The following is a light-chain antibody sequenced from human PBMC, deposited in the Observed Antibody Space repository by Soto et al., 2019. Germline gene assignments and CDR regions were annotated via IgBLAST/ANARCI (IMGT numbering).Light chain of an antibody. CDR3: SSYTSTSSV. CDR1: SSDVGGYNF. J-gene: IGLJ1*01. Sequence: QSALTQPASVSGSPGQSITISCTGTSSDVGGYNFVSWYQQHPGKAPKLIIYNVFNRPSRVSNRFSGSKSGNTASLTISGLQAEDDADYYCSSYTSTSSVFGTGTKVTVL. V-gene: IGLV2-14*01. CDR2: NVF.